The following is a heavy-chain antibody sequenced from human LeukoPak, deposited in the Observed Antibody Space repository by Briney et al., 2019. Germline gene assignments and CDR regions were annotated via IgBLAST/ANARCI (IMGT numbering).Heavy chain of an antibody. CDR2: IYYSGST. CDR3: ASFLRTVAEDY. CDR1: GGSISSGDYY. Sequence: SETLSLTCTVSGGSISSGDYYWSWIRQPPGKGLEWIAYIYYSGSTYYNPSLKSRVTISVDTSKNQFSLKLSSVTAADTAVYYCASFLRTVAEDYWGQGTLVTVSS. D-gene: IGHD6-19*01. V-gene: IGHV4-30-4*08. J-gene: IGHJ4*02.